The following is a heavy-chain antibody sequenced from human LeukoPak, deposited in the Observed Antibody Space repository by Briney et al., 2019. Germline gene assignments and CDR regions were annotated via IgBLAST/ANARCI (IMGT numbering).Heavy chain of an antibody. J-gene: IGHJ4*02. CDR2: ISVYNGNT. V-gene: IGHV1-18*01. CDR1: GYTFTSYG. Sequence: ASVKVSCKASGYTFTSYGINWVRQAPGQGLEWMGWISVYNGNTNYAQKLQGRVSMTTVTSTRTVYMELRSLRSDDTAVYYCVTSSPYSSSLDYWGQGTLVTVSS. D-gene: IGHD6-6*01. CDR3: VTSSPYSSSLDY.